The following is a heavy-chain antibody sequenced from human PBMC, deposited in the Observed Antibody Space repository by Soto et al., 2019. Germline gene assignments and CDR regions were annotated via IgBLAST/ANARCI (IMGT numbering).Heavy chain of an antibody. CDR2: IIPILGIA. CDR3: ARVGEDIVVVPAAADDAFDI. CDR1: GGTFISYT. V-gene: IGHV1-69*02. D-gene: IGHD2-2*01. J-gene: IGHJ3*02. Sequence: QVQLVQSGAEVKKPGSSVKVSCKASGGTFISYTISWVRQAPGQGLEWMGRIIPILGIANYAQKFQGRVTITADKSTSTAYMELSSLRSEDTAVYYCARVGEDIVVVPAAADDAFDIWGQGTMVTVSS.